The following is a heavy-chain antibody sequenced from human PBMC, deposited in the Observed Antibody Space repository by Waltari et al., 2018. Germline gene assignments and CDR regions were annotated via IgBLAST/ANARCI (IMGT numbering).Heavy chain of an antibody. CDR1: GGSISSGDYF. Sequence: QVQLQESGPGLVKPSQTLSLTCTVSGGSISSGDYFWSWIRRPPGKGLEWIGYIYYSGSTYYNPSLKSRVTISVDTSKNQFSLKLSSVTAADTAVYYCARVRYGSGSYSGWYFDLWGRGTLVTVSS. CDR2: IYYSGST. J-gene: IGHJ2*01. D-gene: IGHD3-10*01. V-gene: IGHV4-30-4*08. CDR3: ARVRYGSGSYSGWYFDL.